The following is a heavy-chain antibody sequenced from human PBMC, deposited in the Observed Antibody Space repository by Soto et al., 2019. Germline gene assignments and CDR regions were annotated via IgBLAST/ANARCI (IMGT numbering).Heavy chain of an antibody. CDR1: GYTFTSYA. D-gene: IGHD6-19*01. CDR3: ARQWLTGSFRYFQH. J-gene: IGHJ1*01. V-gene: IGHV1-3*01. Sequence: ASVKVSCKASGYTFTSYAMHWVRQAPGQRLEWMGWINAGNGNTKYSQKFQGRVTITRDTSASTAYMELSSLRSEDTAEYYCARQWLTGSFRYFQHWGQGTLVTVSS. CDR2: INAGNGNT.